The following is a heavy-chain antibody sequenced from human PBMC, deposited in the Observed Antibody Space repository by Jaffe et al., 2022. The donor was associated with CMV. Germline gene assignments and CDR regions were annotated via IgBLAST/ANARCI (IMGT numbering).Heavy chain of an antibody. J-gene: IGHJ4*02. D-gene: IGHD4-4*01. Sequence: EVQLVESGGGLVKPGGSLRLSCAASGFTFSSYSMNWVRQAPGKGLEWVSSISSSSSYIYYADSVKGRFTISRDNAKNSLYLQMNSLRAEDTAVYYCARAAMSTVGAGDYWGQGTLVTVSS. CDR3: ARAAMSTVGAGDY. V-gene: IGHV3-21*01. CDR1: GFTFSSYS. CDR2: ISSSSSYI.